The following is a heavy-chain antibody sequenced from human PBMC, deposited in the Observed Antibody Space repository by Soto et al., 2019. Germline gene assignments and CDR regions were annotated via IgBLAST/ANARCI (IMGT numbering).Heavy chain of an antibody. D-gene: IGHD3-3*01. J-gene: IGHJ4*02. CDR1: GGSFSGYY. Sequence: PSETLSLTCAVYGGSFSGYYWSWIRQPPGKGLEWIGEINHSGSTNYYPSLKGRVTISVDTSKNQFSLKLSSVTAADTAVYYCARKNYDFWSGYLPGFDYWGQGTLVTVSS. V-gene: IGHV4-34*01. CDR3: ARKNYDFWSGYLPGFDY. CDR2: INHSGST.